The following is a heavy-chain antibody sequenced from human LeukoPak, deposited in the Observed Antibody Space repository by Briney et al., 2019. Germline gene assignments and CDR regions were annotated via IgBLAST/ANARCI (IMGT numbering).Heavy chain of an antibody. CDR2: INSDGSST. CDR3: AKKGYYDGSGYYMYYFDH. J-gene: IGHJ4*02. CDR1: GFTFSSYW. Sequence: GGSLRLSCAASGFTFSSYWMHWVRQAPGKGQVWVSRINSDGSSTSYADSVKGRFTISRDNAKNTLYLQMNSLRAEDTAVYYCAKKGYYDGSGYYMYYFDHWGQGALVTVSS. V-gene: IGHV3-74*01. D-gene: IGHD3-22*01.